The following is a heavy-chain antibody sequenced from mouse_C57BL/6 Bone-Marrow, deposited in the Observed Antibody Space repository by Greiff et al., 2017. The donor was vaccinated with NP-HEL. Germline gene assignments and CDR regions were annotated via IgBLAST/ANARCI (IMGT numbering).Heavy chain of an antibody. CDR2: ISSGGDYI. Sequence: EVQGVESGEGLVKPGGSLKLSCAASGFTFSSYAMSWVRQTPEKRLEWVAYISSGGDYIYYADTVKGRFTISRDNARNTLYLQMSSLKSEDTAMYYCTRDGSNYPFDYWGQGTTLTVSS. V-gene: IGHV5-9-1*02. CDR3: TRDGSNYPFDY. J-gene: IGHJ2*01. D-gene: IGHD2-5*01. CDR1: GFTFSSYA.